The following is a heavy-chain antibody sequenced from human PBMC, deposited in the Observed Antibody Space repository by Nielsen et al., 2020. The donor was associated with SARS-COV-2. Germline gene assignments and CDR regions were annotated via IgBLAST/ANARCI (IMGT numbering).Heavy chain of an antibody. CDR1: GYTFINYY. V-gene: IGHV1-46*01. J-gene: IGHJ4*01. D-gene: IGHD3-16*01. CDR2: INTSGGYT. CDR3: ARTAMITFRGSRSISPFDL. Sequence: ASVKVSCKASGYTFINYYMHWVRQAPGQGLEWMGIINTSGGYTRYAQKLQGRVTMTRDAATSTVYMELTSLTSEDTAVYYCARTAMITFRGSRSISPFDLWGPGSLVTVSS.